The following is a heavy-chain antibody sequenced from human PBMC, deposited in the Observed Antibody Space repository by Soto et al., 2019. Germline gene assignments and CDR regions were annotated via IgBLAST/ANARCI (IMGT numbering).Heavy chain of an antibody. CDR2: IYYSGTP. V-gene: IGHV4-31*03. CDR3: ARDEGYYAMDV. J-gene: IGHJ6*02. Sequence: TLSLTCTVSGVSISSGAYYWSWIRQHPGKGLEWIGYIYYSGTPYYNPSLESRVIISLDTSKNQFSLKLSSVTAADTAVYYCARDEGYYAMDVWGQGTTVTVSS. CDR1: GVSISSGAYY.